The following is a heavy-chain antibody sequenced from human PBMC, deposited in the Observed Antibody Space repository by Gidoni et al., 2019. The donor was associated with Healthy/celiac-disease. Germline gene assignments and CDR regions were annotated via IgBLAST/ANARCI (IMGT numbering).Heavy chain of an antibody. CDR1: GFTVSSNY. CDR2: IYSGGST. CDR3: ARGEEQQLGGYNWFDP. D-gene: IGHD6-13*01. J-gene: IGHJ5*02. Sequence: EVQLVESGGGLIQPGGSLRLSCAASGFTVSSNYMSWVRQAPGKGLEWVSVIYSGGSTYYADSVKGRFTISRDNSKNTLYLQMNSLGAEDTAVYYCARGEEQQLGGYNWFDPWGQGTLVTVSS. V-gene: IGHV3-53*01.